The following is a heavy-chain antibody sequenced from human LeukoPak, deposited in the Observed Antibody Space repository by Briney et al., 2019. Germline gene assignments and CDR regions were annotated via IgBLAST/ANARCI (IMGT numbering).Heavy chain of an antibody. CDR3: ARQVNDYGDYEGYYFDY. CDR2: IYAGDSDN. Sequence: GESLKISCKGPGYSFNSYWNGWVRQMPGKGLEWMGIIYAGDSDNRYSPSFQGQVTISADKSISTAYLQWSRLKASDTAMYYCARQVNDYGDYEGYYFDYWGQGTLVTVSS. CDR1: GYSFNSYW. D-gene: IGHD4-17*01. J-gene: IGHJ4*02. V-gene: IGHV5-51*01.